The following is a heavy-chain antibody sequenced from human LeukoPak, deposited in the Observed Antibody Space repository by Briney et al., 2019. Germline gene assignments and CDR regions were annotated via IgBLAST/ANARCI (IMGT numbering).Heavy chain of an antibody. J-gene: IGHJ4*02. D-gene: IGHD6-13*01. CDR3: ARDRSQTPFDY. CDR2: IWYDGSNN. V-gene: IGHV3-33*01. CDR1: GFTFSSYG. Sequence: GGSLRLSCAASGFTFSSYGMHWVRQAPGKGLEWVAVIWYDGSNNYYADSVKGRITISRDNSKNTLYLQMNSLRAEDTAVYYCARDRSQTPFDYWGQGTLVTVSS.